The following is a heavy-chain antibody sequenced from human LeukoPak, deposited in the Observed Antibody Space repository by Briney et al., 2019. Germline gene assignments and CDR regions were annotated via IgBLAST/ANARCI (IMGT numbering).Heavy chain of an antibody. Sequence: GGSLRLSCAASGFIFSNYAMSWVRQAPGKGLEWVSVVSASGGSTDYADSVKGRFTMSRDNSRNTLYLQMTSLRAEDTAVCYCAPDLRGSAWSLDYWGQGTLVTVSS. D-gene: IGHD6-13*01. CDR3: APDLRGSAWSLDY. J-gene: IGHJ4*02. V-gene: IGHV3-23*01. CDR1: GFIFSNYA. CDR2: VSASGGST.